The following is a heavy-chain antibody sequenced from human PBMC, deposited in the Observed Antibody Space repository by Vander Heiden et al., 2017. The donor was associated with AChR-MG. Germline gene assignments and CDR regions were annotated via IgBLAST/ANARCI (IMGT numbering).Heavy chain of an antibody. V-gene: IGHV3-23*01. J-gene: IGHJ6*02. CDR1: GVTFSSYA. D-gene: IGHD3-10*01. Sequence: EVQLLESGGGLVQPGGSLRLSCAASGVTFSSYAMSWVRQAPGKGLEWVSGISGNGGSTNYPDSVKGRFTISRDNSKNTLYLQMNGLRAEDTAVYYCAKGATGAYYYYVMDVWGQGTTVTV. CDR3: AKGATGAYYYYVMDV. CDR2: ISGNGGST.